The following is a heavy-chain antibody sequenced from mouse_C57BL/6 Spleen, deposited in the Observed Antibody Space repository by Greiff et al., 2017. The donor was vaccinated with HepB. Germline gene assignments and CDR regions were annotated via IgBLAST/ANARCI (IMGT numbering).Heavy chain of an antibody. Sequence: VKLMESGAELVKPGASVKISCKASGYAFSSYWMNWVKQRPGKGLEWIGQIYPGDGDTNYNGKFKGKATLTADKSSSTAYMQLSSLTSEDSAVYFCARETTTDPVFDYWGQGTTLTVSS. J-gene: IGHJ2*01. V-gene: IGHV1-80*01. CDR1: GYAFSSYW. D-gene: IGHD1-1*01. CDR2: IYPGDGDT. CDR3: ARETTTDPVFDY.